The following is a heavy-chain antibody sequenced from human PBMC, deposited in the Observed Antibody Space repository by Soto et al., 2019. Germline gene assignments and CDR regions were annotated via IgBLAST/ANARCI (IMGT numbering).Heavy chain of an antibody. V-gene: IGHV3-23*01. J-gene: IGHJ6*02. CDR2: IGGGGGYT. CDR3: ATAVTKGAYGLDV. CDR1: GFTFSDYA. Sequence: PGGSLRLSCAASGFTFSDYAMSWVRQAPGKGLEWVSAIGGGGGYTYNADSVKGRFTISRDNSKNTLYLQMNSLRVEDTAVYYCATAVTKGAYGLDVWGQGTTVTVCS.